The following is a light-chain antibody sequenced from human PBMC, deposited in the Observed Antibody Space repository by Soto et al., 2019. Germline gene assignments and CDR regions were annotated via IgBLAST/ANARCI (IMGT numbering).Light chain of an antibody. CDR3: QQYSSSPGLT. CDR1: ESVRSSY. CDR2: GAT. V-gene: IGKV3-20*01. J-gene: IGKJ4*01. Sequence: EIVLTQSPGTLSLSPGERATLSCRASESVRSSYLAWYQQKPGQAPRLLISGATTRATGIPDRFRGSGSGTDFPLTISRLEPEDFAVYYCQQYSSSPGLTFGGGTKLEIK.